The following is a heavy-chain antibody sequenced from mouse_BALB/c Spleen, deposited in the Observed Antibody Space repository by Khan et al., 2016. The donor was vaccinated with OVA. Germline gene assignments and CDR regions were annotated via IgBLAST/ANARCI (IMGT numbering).Heavy chain of an antibody. CDR2: ISYSGVT. J-gene: IGHJ2*01. CDR1: GYPITSGYA. D-gene: IGHD1-1*01. V-gene: IGHV3-2*02. Sequence: EVQLQESGPGLVKPSQSLSLTCTVTGYPITSGYAWNWIRQFPGNKLEWMGYISYSGVTSYTPSLKSRISITRDTSKNQFFLQLNSVTTEDTATYYCARGNSYGYYFDYWGQGTTLTVSS. CDR3: ARGNSYGYYFDY.